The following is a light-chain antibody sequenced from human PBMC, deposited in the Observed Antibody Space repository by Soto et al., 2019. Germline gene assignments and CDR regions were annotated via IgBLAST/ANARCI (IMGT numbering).Light chain of an antibody. CDR3: QQYNNWIT. Sequence: EIVMTQSPATLSVSPGERAILSCRASQSISINLAWYQQKPGQAPRLLIYAASNRATGVPARFSGSWSGTEFTLTISSLQSEDFAVYYCQQYNNWITFGQGTKVAIK. J-gene: IGKJ1*01. CDR2: AAS. CDR1: QSISIN. V-gene: IGKV3-15*01.